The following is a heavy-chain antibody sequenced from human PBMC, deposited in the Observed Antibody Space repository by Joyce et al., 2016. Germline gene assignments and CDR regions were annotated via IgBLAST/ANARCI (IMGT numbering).Heavy chain of an antibody. CDR1: GGNFISYA. D-gene: IGHD3-10*01. Sequence: QVHLVQSGAEVTRPGSSVKLSCKTSGGNFISYARNWVRQAPGQGLEWMGGIIPLFGAPSYAQKFHGRITLTADDSTTTVYMQLGSLTSADTSVYYCARDLVRGSIDSAFEYWGQGALVTVSS. V-gene: IGHV1-69*01. J-gene: IGHJ4*02. CDR3: ARDLVRGSIDSAFEY. CDR2: IIPLFGAP.